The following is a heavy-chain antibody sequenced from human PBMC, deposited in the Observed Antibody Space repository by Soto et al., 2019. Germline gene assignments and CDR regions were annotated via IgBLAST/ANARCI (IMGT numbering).Heavy chain of an antibody. Sequence: QVQLVQSGAEVKKPGASVKVSCKASGYTFTGYYMHWVRQAPGQGLEWMGWINPNSGGTNYAQKFQGWVTMTRDTSISTAYMELSRLRSDDTAVYYCAIYGSGSSIGYGMDVWGQGTTVTVSS. J-gene: IGHJ6*02. CDR1: GYTFTGYY. CDR2: INPNSGGT. V-gene: IGHV1-2*04. CDR3: AIYGSGSSIGYGMDV. D-gene: IGHD3-10*01.